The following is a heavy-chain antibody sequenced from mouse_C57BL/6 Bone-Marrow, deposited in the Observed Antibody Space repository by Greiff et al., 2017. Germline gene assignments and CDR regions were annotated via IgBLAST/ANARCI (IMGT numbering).Heavy chain of an antibody. J-gene: IGHJ2*01. Sequence: DVMLVESGGGLVKPGGSLKLSCAASGFTFSSYAMSWVRQTPEKRLEWVATISDGGSYTSYPDNVKGRFPISRDNAKNNLYLQMSHLKSEDTAMYYCAREEGYYFDYWGQGTTLTVSS. D-gene: IGHD3-2*02. CDR2: ISDGGSYT. CDR1: GFTFSSYA. V-gene: IGHV5-4*01. CDR3: AREEGYYFDY.